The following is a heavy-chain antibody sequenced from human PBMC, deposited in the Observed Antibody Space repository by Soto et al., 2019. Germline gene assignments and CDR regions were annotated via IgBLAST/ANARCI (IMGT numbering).Heavy chain of an antibody. CDR1: GFTFTDYY. Sequence: QVQLVESGGGLVKPGGSLRLSCAAYGFTFTDYYMGWIRQAPGQGLEWLSYMSISGNAIYHADSVKGRFTISRDNAKNSLYLQMNSLRAEDTAVYYCARVTTAGGRDYWGQGTLVTVSS. V-gene: IGHV3-11*01. CDR3: ARVTTAGGRDY. D-gene: IGHD6-13*01. CDR2: MSISGNAI. J-gene: IGHJ4*02.